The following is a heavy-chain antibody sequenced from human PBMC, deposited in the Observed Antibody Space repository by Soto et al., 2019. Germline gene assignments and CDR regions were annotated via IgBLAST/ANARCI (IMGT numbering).Heavy chain of an antibody. J-gene: IGHJ5*02. CDR2: VNYSGST. Sequence: SETLALTYTVSGVSISSYYCGWIRRYAGKRVEWMASVNYSGSTKYNHSLKRRVTMSADTSKNQFSLRLNSVIAADTAVYDCARELTRENWFDPWGRGTLVTVSS. D-gene: IGHD2-2*01. CDR1: GVSISSYY. CDR3: ARELTRENWFDP. V-gene: IGHV4-59*01.